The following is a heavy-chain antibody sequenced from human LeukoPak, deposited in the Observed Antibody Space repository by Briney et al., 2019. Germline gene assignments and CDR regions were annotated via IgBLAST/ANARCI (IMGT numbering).Heavy chain of an antibody. J-gene: IGHJ5*02. V-gene: IGHV1-24*01. CDR2: FDPEDGET. CDR1: GYTLTELS. Sequence: ASVKVSCKVSGYTLTELSMHWVRQAPGKGLEWMGGFDPEDGETIYAQKFQGRVTMTEDTSTDTAYMELSGLRSEDTAVYYCATSLVPAAMGDNWFDPWGQGTLVTVSS. CDR3: ATSLVPAAMGDNWFDP. D-gene: IGHD2-2*01.